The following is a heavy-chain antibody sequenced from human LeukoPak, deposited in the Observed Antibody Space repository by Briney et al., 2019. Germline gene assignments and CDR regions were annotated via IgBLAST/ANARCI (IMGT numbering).Heavy chain of an antibody. CDR3: ARIYVWGSYSPYYFDY. Sequence: GGSPRLSCAASGFTVSNNYMSWVRQAPGKGLEWVSVIYSGGSTYYADSVKGRFTISRDNSKNTLYLQMNSLRAEDTAVYYCARIYVWGSYSPYYFDYWGQGTLVTVSS. D-gene: IGHD3-16*01. CDR1: GFTVSNNY. V-gene: IGHV3-53*01. J-gene: IGHJ4*02. CDR2: IYSGGST.